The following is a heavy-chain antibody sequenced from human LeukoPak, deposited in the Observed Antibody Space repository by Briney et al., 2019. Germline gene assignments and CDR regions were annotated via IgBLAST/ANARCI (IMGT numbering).Heavy chain of an antibody. D-gene: IGHD3-22*01. J-gene: IGHJ4*02. Sequence: GGSLRLSCAASGFTFSSYAISWVRQAPGKGLEWVSAISGSGGSTYYADSVKGRFTISRDNSKNTLYLQMNSLRAEDTAVYYCAKDHYDSSGHPGHFDYWGQGTLVTVSS. V-gene: IGHV3-23*01. CDR3: AKDHYDSSGHPGHFDY. CDR2: ISGSGGST. CDR1: GFTFSSYA.